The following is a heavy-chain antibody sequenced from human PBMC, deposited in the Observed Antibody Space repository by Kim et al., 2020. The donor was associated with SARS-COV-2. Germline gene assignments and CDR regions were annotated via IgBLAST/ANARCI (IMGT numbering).Heavy chain of an antibody. V-gene: IGHV3-30*03. CDR3: ASATRYCSSTSCYPWRGPFDY. Sequence: GGSLRLSCAASGFTFSSYGMHWIRQAPGKGLEWVAVISYDGSNKYYADSVKGRFTISRDNSKNTLYLQMNSLRAEDTAVYYCASATRYCSSTSCYPWRGPFDYWGQGTLVTVSS. J-gene: IGHJ4*02. CDR2: ISYDGSNK. D-gene: IGHD2-2*01. CDR1: GFTFSSYG.